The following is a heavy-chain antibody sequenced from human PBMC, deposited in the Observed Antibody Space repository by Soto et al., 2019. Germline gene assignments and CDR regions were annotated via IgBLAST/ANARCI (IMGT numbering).Heavy chain of an antibody. CDR1: GGSISSYY. D-gene: IGHD4-17*01. J-gene: IGHJ6*02. CDR2: IYYSGST. V-gene: IGHV4-59*01. CDR3: ARDQGTYGGNHYYYYGMDV. Sequence: QVQLQESGPGLVKPSETLSLTCTVSGGSISSYYWSWIRQPPGKGLEWIGYIYYSGSTNYNPSLKSRVTISVDTSKNHFSLKLRSVTAADTAVYYCARDQGTYGGNHYYYYGMDVWGQGTTVTVSS.